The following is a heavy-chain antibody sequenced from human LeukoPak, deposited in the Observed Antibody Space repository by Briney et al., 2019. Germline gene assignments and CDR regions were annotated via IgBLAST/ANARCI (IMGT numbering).Heavy chain of an antibody. V-gene: IGHV4-34*01. Sequence: SSETLSLTCAVYGGSFSGYYWSWIRQPPGKGLEWIGEINHSGSTNYNPSLKSRVTISVDTSKNQFSLKLSSVTAADTAVYYCARSGYDILTGWDYYGMDVWGQGTTVTVSS. J-gene: IGHJ6*02. CDR2: INHSGST. CDR1: GGSFSGYY. CDR3: ARSGYDILTGWDYYGMDV. D-gene: IGHD3-9*01.